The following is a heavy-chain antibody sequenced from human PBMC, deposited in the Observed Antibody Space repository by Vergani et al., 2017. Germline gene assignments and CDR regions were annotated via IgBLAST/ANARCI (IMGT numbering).Heavy chain of an antibody. V-gene: IGHV3-48*01. CDR1: GFIFQNYT. D-gene: IGHD4-17*01. Sequence: VNLVGSGGGVVQPGRSLRLSCATYGFIFQNYTMHWVRQAPGRGLEWIAYISDSSSLISYAASVQGRFTISRDNAKKSLYLQMNSLRPEDTALYYCARDSLDLGDLIQHWGQGTLVTVSS. CDR2: ISDSSSLI. J-gene: IGHJ1*01. CDR3: ARDSLDLGDLIQH.